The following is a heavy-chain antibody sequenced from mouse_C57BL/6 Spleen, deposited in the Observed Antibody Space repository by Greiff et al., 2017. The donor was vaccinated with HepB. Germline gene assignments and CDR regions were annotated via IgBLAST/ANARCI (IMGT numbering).Heavy chain of an antibody. CDR2: IDPENGDT. J-gene: IGHJ3*01. CDR3: TSAYYTWCAY. D-gene: IGHD2-12*01. V-gene: IGHV14-4*01. CDR1: GFNIKDDY. Sequence: EVQLQQSGAELVRPGASVKLSCTASGFNIKDDYMHWVKQRPEQGLEWIGWIDPENGDTEYASKFQGKATITADTSSNTAYLQLSSLTSEDTAVYYCTSAYYTWCAYWGQGTLVTVSA.